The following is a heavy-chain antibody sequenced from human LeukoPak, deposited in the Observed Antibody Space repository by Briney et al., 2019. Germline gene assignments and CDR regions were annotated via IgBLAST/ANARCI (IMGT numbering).Heavy chain of an antibody. V-gene: IGHV1-69*01. J-gene: IGHJ4*02. CDR2: IIPIFGTA. CDR3: ASYHGGARGYYFDY. D-gene: IGHD1-26*01. CDR1: GGTFSSYA. Sequence: GASVKVSCKASGGTFSSYAISWVRQAPGQGLEWMGGIIPIFGTANYAQKFQGRVTITADESTSTAYMELSSLRSEDTAVYYCASYHGGARGYYFDYWGQGTLVTVSS.